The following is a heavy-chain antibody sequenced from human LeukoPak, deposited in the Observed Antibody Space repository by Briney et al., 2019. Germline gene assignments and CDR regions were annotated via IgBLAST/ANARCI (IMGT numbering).Heavy chain of an antibody. V-gene: IGHV3-23*01. CDR2: ISGSGDYT. Sequence: GGTLRLSCAASGFTFSSYAMSWVRQTPGKGLEWVSAISGSGDYTYYVDSVKGRFTISRDNSKNTLHLQMNSLRAEDTAVYYCAKVHCGTTSCYHFDYWGQGTLVTVSS. D-gene: IGHD2-2*01. J-gene: IGHJ4*02. CDR1: GFTFSSYA. CDR3: AKVHCGTTSCYHFDY.